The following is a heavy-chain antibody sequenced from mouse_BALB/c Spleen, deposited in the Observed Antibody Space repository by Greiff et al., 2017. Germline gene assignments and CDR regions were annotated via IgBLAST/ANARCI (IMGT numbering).Heavy chain of an antibody. D-gene: IGHD3-3*01. CDR1: GYTFSSYW. CDR3: ARKGWDVTVDY. Sequence: QVQLQQSGAELMKPGASVKISCKATGYTFSSYWIEWVKQRPGHGLEWIGEILPGSGSTNYNEKFKGKATFTADTSSNTAYMQLSSLTSEDSAVYYCARKGWDVTVDYWGQGTTLTVSS. CDR2: ILPGSGST. V-gene: IGHV1-9*01. J-gene: IGHJ2*01.